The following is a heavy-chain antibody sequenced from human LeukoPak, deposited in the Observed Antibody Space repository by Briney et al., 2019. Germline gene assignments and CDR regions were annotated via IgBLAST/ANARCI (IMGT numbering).Heavy chain of an antibody. Sequence: SVKVSCKASGGTFSSYAISWVRQAPGQGLEWMGRIIPIFGTANYAQKFQGRVTITTDESTSSPSMELSSLRAEDTAVYYCASRGIAAAGPLFDYWGQGTLVTVSS. CDR3: ASRGIAAAGPLFDY. J-gene: IGHJ4*02. D-gene: IGHD6-13*01. CDR2: IIPIFGTA. CDR1: GGTFSSYA. V-gene: IGHV1-69*05.